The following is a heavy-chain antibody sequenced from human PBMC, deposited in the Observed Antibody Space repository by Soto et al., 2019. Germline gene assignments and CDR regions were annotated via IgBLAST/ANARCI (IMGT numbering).Heavy chain of an antibody. Sequence: SETLSLTCTVSGGSITSGGSFWSWIRQHPGKGPEWIAFIGYSGATSYNLSLASRVTISADTYKSQFSLNLRSVTAADTAVYYCARGGASSKWFAPWGQGTLVTAPQ. CDR3: ARGGASSKWFAP. D-gene: IGHD2-15*01. J-gene: IGHJ5*02. CDR2: IGYSGAT. V-gene: IGHV4-31*03. CDR1: GGSITSGGSF.